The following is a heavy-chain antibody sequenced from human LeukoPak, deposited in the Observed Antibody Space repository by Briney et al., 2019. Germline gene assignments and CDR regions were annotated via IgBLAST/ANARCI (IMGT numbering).Heavy chain of an antibody. Sequence: SETLSLTCTVSGGSISTYYWSWIRQPPGKGLEWIGYIYYSGSTNYNPSLKSRVTISVDTSKNQFSLKLSSVTAADTAVYYCARGYRLGYCSSTSCSGDYWGQGTLVTVSS. J-gene: IGHJ4*02. CDR1: GGSISTYY. D-gene: IGHD2-2*01. V-gene: IGHV4-59*08. CDR3: ARGYRLGYCSSTSCSGDY. CDR2: IYYSGST.